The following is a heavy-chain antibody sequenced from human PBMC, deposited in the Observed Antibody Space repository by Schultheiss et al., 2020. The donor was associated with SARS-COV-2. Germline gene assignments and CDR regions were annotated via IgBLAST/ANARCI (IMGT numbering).Heavy chain of an antibody. CDR1: GGSISSYY. Sequence: SETLSLTCTVSGGSISSYYWCWIRQPAGKGLELIGRIYTCGSTNYNPTLKSRVTMSVNTSKNQFSLNLSSVTAADTDVYYCARDLPITIFGVVIIRRGVFDIWGQGTMVTVSS. D-gene: IGHD3-3*01. J-gene: IGHJ3*02. CDR3: ARDLPITIFGVVIIRRGVFDI. CDR2: IYTCGST. V-gene: IGHV4-4*07.